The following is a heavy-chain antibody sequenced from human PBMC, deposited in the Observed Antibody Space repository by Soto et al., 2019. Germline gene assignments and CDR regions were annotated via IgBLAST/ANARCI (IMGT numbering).Heavy chain of an antibody. CDR2: IYYSGST. J-gene: IGHJ4*02. V-gene: IGHV4-39*01. D-gene: IGHD3-22*01. CDR1: GGSISSSSYY. Sequence: QLQLQESGPGLVKPSETLSLTCTVSGGSISSSSYYWGWIRQPPGKGLEWIGSIYYSGSTYYNPSLKSRVTTSVDTSKNQFSLKLSSVTAADTAVYYCERHGMDYYDSSGYYYSPYYFDYWGQGTLVTVSS. CDR3: ERHGMDYYDSSGYYYSPYYFDY.